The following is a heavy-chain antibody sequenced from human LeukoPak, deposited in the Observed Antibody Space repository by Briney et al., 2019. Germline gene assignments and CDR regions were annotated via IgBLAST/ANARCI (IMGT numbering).Heavy chain of an antibody. CDR2: IIPILGIA. CDR3: ARRGRGYYFDY. V-gene: IGHV1-69*04. D-gene: IGHD5-12*01. CDR1: GGTFSSYA. J-gene: IGHJ4*02. Sequence: SVKVSCKTSGGTFSSYAISWVRQAPGQGLEWMGRIIPILGIANYAQKFQGRVTITADKSTSTAYMELSSLRSEDTAVYYCARRGRGYYFDYWGQGTLVTVSS.